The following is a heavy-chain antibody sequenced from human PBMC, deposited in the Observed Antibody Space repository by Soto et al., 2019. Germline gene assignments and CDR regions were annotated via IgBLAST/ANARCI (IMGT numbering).Heavy chain of an antibody. CDR2: IIPFFGTS. J-gene: IGHJ6*02. V-gene: IGHV1-69*01. D-gene: IGHD1-26*01. Sequence: QVQLVQSGAEGKKPGSSVKVSCEASGGTFSSYPINWVRQAPGQGLEWMGGIIPFFGTSNYAQKFQGRVTITADDSTSTDYMELRSLRSEDTAVYYCARVGHITNYGMAVWGQGTTVTVSS. CDR1: GGTFSSYP. CDR3: ARVGHITNYGMAV.